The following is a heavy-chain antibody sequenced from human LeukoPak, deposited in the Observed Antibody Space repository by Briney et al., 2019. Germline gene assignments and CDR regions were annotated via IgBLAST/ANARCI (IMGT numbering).Heavy chain of an antibody. J-gene: IGHJ4*02. D-gene: IGHD4-17*01. V-gene: IGHV3-33*01. CDR3: ARDGAYGADVSGLDY. CDR2: IWYDGSNK. CDR1: GFTFSSYG. Sequence: GGSLRLSCAASGFTFSSYGMHWVRQAPGKGLEWVAVIWYDGSNKYYADPVKGRFTISRDNSKNTLYLQMNSLRAEDTAVYYCARDGAYGADVSGLDYWGQGTLVTVSS.